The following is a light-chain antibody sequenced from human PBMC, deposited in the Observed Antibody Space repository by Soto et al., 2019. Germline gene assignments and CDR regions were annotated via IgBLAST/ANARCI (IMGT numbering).Light chain of an antibody. J-gene: IGKJ1*01. CDR2: GAS. CDR1: QRVTDAY. CDR3: QQYGRSPWT. V-gene: IGKV3-20*01. Sequence: EIVLTQSPGTLSLSPGERATRSCRASQRVTDAYVAWYQQKPGQAPRLLLYGASKRATGSPDRFSGSGSAGTDFTLTISRLELEDVSVYYCQQYGRSPWTFGQGNKLDIK.